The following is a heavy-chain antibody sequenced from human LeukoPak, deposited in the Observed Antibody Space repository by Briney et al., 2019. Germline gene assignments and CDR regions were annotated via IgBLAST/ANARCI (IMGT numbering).Heavy chain of an antibody. CDR1: GFTFSSYI. CDR2: IRSKAYGGTT. J-gene: IGHJ3*02. V-gene: IGHV3-49*04. CDR3: TIRESYQQLVAFDI. Sequence: PGGSLRLSCAASGFTFSSYIMNWVRQAPGKGLEWVGFIRSKAYGGTTEYAASVKGRFTISRDDSKSIAYLQMNSLKTEDTAVYYCTIRESYQQLVAFDIWGQGAMVTVSS. D-gene: IGHD6-13*01.